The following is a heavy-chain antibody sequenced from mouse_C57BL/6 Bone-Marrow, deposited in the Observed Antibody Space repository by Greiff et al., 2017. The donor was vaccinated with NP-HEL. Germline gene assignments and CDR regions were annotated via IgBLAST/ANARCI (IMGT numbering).Heavy chain of an antibody. J-gene: IGHJ1*03. CDR3: ARNVMITGRDWYFDV. CDR2: IWSGGST. V-gene: IGHV2-2*01. D-gene: IGHD2-4*01. CDR1: GFSLTSYG. Sequence: VQLQQSGPGLVQPSQSLSITCTVSGFSLTSYGVHWVRQSPGKGLEWLGVIWSGGSTDYHAAFISRLSISKDNSKSQVFFKMNSLQADDTAIYYCARNVMITGRDWYFDVWGTGTTVTVSS.